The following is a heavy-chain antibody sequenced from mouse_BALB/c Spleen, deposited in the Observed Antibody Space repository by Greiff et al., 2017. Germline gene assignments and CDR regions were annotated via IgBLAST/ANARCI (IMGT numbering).Heavy chain of an antibody. CDR2: IYPGDGST. CDR3: ARDRYDGFAY. D-gene: IGHD2-14*01. V-gene: IGHV1S56*01. J-gene: IGHJ3*01. Sequence: QVQLKQSGPELVKPGASVKMSCKASGYTFTSYYIHWVKQRPGQGLEWIGWIYPGDGSTKYNEKFKGKTTLTADKSSSTAYMLLSSLTSEDSAIYFCARDRYDGFAYWGQGTLVTVSA. CDR1: GYTFTSYY.